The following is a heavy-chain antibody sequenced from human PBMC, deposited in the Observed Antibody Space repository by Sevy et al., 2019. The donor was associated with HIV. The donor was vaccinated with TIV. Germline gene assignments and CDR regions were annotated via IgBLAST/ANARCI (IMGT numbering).Heavy chain of an antibody. J-gene: IGHJ4*02. Sequence: GGSLRLSCAASGFTFDDYAMHWVRQAPGKGLEWVSGISWNSGSIGYADSVKGRFTISRDNAKNSLYLQMNSLRAEDTALYYCAKDRSLRPPACSSSGIFDYWGQGTLVTVSS. CDR1: GFTFDDYA. CDR3: AKDRSLRPPACSSSGIFDY. D-gene: IGHD6-6*01. CDR2: ISWNSGSI. V-gene: IGHV3-9*01.